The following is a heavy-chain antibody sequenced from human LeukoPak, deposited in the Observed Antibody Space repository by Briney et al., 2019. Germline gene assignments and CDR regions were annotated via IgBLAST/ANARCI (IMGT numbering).Heavy chain of an antibody. D-gene: IGHD6-13*01. Sequence: EGSLRLSCAASGFTFSTYSIHWVRLAPGKGLEWVSSISSSSSYIYYADSVKGRFTISRDNAKNSLYLQMNSLRAEDTAVYYCARDEGSSSWYGALDYWGQGTLVTVSS. CDR3: ARDEGSSSWYGALDY. CDR1: GFTFSTYS. CDR2: ISSSSSYI. J-gene: IGHJ4*02. V-gene: IGHV3-21*01.